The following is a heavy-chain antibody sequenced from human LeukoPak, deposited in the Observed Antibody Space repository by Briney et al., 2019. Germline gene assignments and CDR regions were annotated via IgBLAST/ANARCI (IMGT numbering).Heavy chain of an antibody. CDR3: ARDGYYDSSGYVNSDAFDI. CDR2: IYNSGST. D-gene: IGHD3-22*01. J-gene: IGHJ3*02. V-gene: IGHV4-59*01. CDR1: GGSINGSY. Sequence: PSETLSLTCTVSGGSINGSYWSWIRQPPGKGLEWIGYIYNSGSTHYNPSLKSRVTISVDTSKNQFSLKLNSVTAADTAMYYCARDGYYDSSGYVNSDAFDIWGQGTMVTVSS.